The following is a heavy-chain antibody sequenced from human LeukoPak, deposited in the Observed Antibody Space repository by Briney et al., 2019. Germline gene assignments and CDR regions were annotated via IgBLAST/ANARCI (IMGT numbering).Heavy chain of an antibody. Sequence: GGSLRLSCAASGFTFSSYSMNWVRQAPGKGLEWVSYISSSSSTIYYADSVKGRFTISRDNAKNSLYLQMNSLRAEDTAVYYCASENYRRDGYKWGYFDYWGQGTLVTVSS. D-gene: IGHD5-24*01. CDR2: ISSSSSTI. J-gene: IGHJ4*02. V-gene: IGHV3-48*04. CDR1: GFTFSSYS. CDR3: ASENYRRDGYKWGYFDY.